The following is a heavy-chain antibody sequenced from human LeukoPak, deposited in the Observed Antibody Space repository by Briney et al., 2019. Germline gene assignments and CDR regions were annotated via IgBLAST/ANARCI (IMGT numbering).Heavy chain of an antibody. CDR3: ARDYYHDSSSTYYYFDY. CDR2: ISTHYGNT. V-gene: IGHV1-18*01. D-gene: IGHD3-22*01. Sequence: ASVKVSFKTSGYTVTFFGITWVRQAPGQGLEWLGWISTHYGNTNSAQKFQTRVTMTTDTSTSTAYMELRGLRSDDTAGYFCARDYYHDSSSTYYYFDYWGRGTLVTVSA. J-gene: IGHJ4*02. CDR1: GYTVTFFG.